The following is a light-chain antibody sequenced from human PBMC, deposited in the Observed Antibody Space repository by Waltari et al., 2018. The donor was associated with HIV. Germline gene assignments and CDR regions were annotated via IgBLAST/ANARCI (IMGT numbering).Light chain of an antibody. CDR1: QSLTSTD. Sequence: EIVLTQSPGTLSLSVGESATLSCRASQSLTSTDIAWYQQKPGQAPSLLIYDASTGATVIPDRFGGSGSGTDFTLTIGRRELEDFEVYCCQQYVTPPRTVGGGTKVQT. V-gene: IGKV3-20*01. CDR3: QQYVTPPRT. CDR2: DAS. J-gene: IGKJ4*01.